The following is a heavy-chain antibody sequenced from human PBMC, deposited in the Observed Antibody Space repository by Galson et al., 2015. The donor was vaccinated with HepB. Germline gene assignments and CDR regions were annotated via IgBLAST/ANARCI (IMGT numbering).Heavy chain of an antibody. CDR1: GYTFANYA. J-gene: IGHJ6*02. V-gene: IGHV1-3*01. CDR3: ARFLTYSDFWSGYSKYYGMDV. Sequence: SVKVSCKASGYTFANYAIHWVRQAPGQRIEWMGWINAGNGNTKYSQKFQGRVTFTRDTSASTAYMELSSLRSEDTAVFYCARFLTYSDFWSGYSKYYGMDVWGQGTTVTVSS. D-gene: IGHD3-3*01. CDR2: INAGNGNT.